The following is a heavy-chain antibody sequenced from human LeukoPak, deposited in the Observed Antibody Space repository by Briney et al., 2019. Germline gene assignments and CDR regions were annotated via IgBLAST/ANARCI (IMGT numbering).Heavy chain of an antibody. D-gene: IGHD1-26*01. V-gene: IGHV1-69*13. CDR3: AGDVGGRSGFDY. CDR1: GGTFSSYA. J-gene: IGHJ4*02. Sequence: SVKVSCKASGGTFSSYAISRVRQAPGQGLEWMGGIIPIFGTANYAQKFQGRVTITADESTSTAYMELSSLRSEDTAVYYCAGDVGGRSGFDYWGQGTLVTVSS. CDR2: IIPIFGTA.